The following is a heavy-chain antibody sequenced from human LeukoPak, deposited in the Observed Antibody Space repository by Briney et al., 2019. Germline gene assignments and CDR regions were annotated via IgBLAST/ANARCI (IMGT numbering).Heavy chain of an antibody. CDR1: GFTFSDYY. V-gene: IGHV3-11*01. CDR3: ATLRLGELSRDY. CDR2: ISSSGSTI. Sequence: GGFLRLSCAASGFTFSDYYMSWIRQAPGKGLEWVSYISSSGSTIYYADSVKGRFTISRDNAKNSLYLQMNSLRAEDTAVYYCATLRLGELSRDYWGQGTLVTVSS. J-gene: IGHJ4*02. D-gene: IGHD3-16*02.